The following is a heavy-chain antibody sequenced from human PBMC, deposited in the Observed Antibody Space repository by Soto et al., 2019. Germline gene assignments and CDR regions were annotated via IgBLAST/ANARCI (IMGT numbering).Heavy chain of an antibody. Sequence: EVQLVESGGGLVQPGGSWNFPCAASGFTVTSSSISWVRQPPGNGLKGVSTIYSSGSTYYADSVRGRFIISRDISENTVDLQMNSLTVEDTAVYYCAREASGSGWWSQGSFESWGQGTLVTVSS. D-gene: IGHD6-19*01. CDR2: IYSSGST. J-gene: IGHJ5*01. V-gene: IGHV3-66*01. CDR3: AREASGSGWWSQGSFES. CDR1: GFTVTSSS.